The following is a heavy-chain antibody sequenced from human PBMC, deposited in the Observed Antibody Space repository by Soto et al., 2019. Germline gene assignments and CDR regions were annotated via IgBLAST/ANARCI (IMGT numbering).Heavy chain of an antibody. CDR3: ATQLYFDY. V-gene: IGHV3-23*01. D-gene: IGHD1-1*01. J-gene: IGHJ4*02. CDR1: GFTFSSYA. Sequence: EVQLLESGGGLGQPGGSLRLSCAASGFTFSSYAMSWVRQAPGKGLEWVSAISGSGGSTYYADSVKGRFTISRDNSKNTLYMQMNSLRPEDTAVYYCATQLYFDYWGQGTLVTVSS. CDR2: ISGSGGST.